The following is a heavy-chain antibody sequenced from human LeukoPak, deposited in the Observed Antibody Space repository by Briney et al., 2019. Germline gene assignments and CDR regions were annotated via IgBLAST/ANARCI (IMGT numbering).Heavy chain of an antibody. V-gene: IGHV3-15*01. CDR3: TTETYQFSSGWSFDY. CDR1: GFTFSNAW. J-gene: IGHJ4*02. D-gene: IGHD6-19*01. Sequence: GGSLRLSCAASGFTFSNAWMNWVRQAPGKGLEWVGRIKSKTDAGTTDYAAPVKGRFTISRDDSKNTLYLQMNSLKTEDTAVYYCTTETYQFSSGWSFDYWGQGILVTVSS. CDR2: IKSKTDAGTT.